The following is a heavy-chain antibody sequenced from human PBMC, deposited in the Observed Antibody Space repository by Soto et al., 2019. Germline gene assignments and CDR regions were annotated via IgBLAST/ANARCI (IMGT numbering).Heavy chain of an antibody. D-gene: IGHD4-4*01. J-gene: IGHJ3*01. CDR1: GYSFTSQW. Sequence: PGESLKISCKGSGYSFTSQWIGWVRQMPGKGLEWMGFIYPSDSAIKYSPSFQGLVTISADKSITTAYLQWSSLKASDTAMYYCARRKVTSAAFDFWGQGTMVTVSS. CDR2: IYPSDSAI. V-gene: IGHV5-51*01. CDR3: ARRKVTSAAFDF.